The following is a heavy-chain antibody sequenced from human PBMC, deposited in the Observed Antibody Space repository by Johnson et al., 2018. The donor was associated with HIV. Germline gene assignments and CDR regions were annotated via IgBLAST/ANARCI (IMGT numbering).Heavy chain of an antibody. D-gene: IGHD4-11*01. CDR2: VRNRAQHFAT. CDR3: TTGRRGSKSYSNTFYYAFDI. CDR1: GFTFDDYG. Sequence: EVQLVESGGSVVRRGGSLRLSCAASGFTFDDYGMSWVRQASGTGLEWVGRVRNRAQHFATLYSVSVEGRATVSRDDSKNMAYLRLSRLRAEDAAVYYCTTGRRGSKSYSNTFYYAFDIWGQGTMVTVSS. J-gene: IGHJ3*02. V-gene: IGHV3-73*01.